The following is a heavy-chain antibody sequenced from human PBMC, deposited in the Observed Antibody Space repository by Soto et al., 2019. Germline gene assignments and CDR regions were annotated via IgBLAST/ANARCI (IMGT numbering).Heavy chain of an antibody. CDR3: AKQEYSRIFDY. J-gene: IGHJ4*02. CDR2: ISYDGSNK. D-gene: IGHD6-6*01. CDR1: GFTFSSYG. Sequence: GGSLILSCAASGFTFSSYGMHWVRQAPGKGLEWVAVISYDGSNKYYADSVKGRFTISRDNSKNTLYLQMNSLRAEDTAVYYCAKQEYSRIFDYWGQGTLVTVSS. V-gene: IGHV3-30*18.